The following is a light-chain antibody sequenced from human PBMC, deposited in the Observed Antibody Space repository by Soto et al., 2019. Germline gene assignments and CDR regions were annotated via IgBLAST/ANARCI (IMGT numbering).Light chain of an antibody. CDR1: QSVGSN. Sequence: EIVMTQSPATLSVSPGERATLSCRASQSVGSNLAWYQQKPGQAPRLLTYDTSTRATGIPARFSGSGSGTEFTLTISSLQSEDFAVYYCQQYNKWPGTFGQGTKLEIK. CDR2: DTS. J-gene: IGKJ2*01. CDR3: QQYNKWPGT. V-gene: IGKV3-15*01.